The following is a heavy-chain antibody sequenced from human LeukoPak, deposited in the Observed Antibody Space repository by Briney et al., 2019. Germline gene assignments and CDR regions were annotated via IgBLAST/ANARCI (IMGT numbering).Heavy chain of an antibody. CDR3: ARVRDTHGYGYYYYYYMDV. CDR1: GYTFTNYD. J-gene: IGHJ6*03. V-gene: IGHV1-8*01. CDR2: MNPSTGNT. D-gene: IGHD3-22*01. Sequence: GASVKVSCKASGYTFTNYDINWVRQATGQGLEWMGWMNPSTGNTGYAQKFQGRVTLTRNTSISTAYMELSSLRSEDTAVYYCARVRDTHGYGYYYYYYMDVWGKGTTVTVSS.